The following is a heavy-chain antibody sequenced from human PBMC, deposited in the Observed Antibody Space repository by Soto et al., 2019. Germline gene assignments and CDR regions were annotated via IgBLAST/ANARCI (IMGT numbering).Heavy chain of an antibody. D-gene: IGHD6-13*01. CDR1: GYTFTSYA. Sequence: QVQLVQSGAEEKKPGASVKVSCKASGYTFTSYAMHWVRQAPGQRLEWMGWINDGNGNTKYSQKFQGRVTITRDTSASTAYMELSSLRSEDTAVYYCARVHSSSWNYYYYYGMDVWGQGTTVTVSS. CDR3: ARVHSSSWNYYYYYGMDV. V-gene: IGHV1-3*05. J-gene: IGHJ6*02. CDR2: INDGNGNT.